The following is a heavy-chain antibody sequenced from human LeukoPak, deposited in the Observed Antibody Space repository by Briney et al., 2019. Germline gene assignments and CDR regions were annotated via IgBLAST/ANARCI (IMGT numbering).Heavy chain of an antibody. V-gene: IGHV1-69*05. D-gene: IGHD3-3*01. CDR3: ARQNDFRLDY. Sequence: GASVKVSCKASGGTFSSYAISWVRQAPGQGLEWMGGIIPIFGTANYAQKFQGRVTITTDESTSTAYMELSSLRSEGTAVYYCARQNDFRLDYWGQRTLVTVSS. CDR2: IIPIFGTA. J-gene: IGHJ4*02. CDR1: GGTFSSYA.